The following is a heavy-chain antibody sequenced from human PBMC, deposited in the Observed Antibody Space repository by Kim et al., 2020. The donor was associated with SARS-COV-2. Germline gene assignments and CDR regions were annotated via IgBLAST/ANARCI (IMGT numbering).Heavy chain of an antibody. V-gene: IGHV1-69*04. CDR2: IIPILGIA. D-gene: IGHD6-13*01. Sequence: SVKVSCKASGGTFSSYAISWVRQAPGQGLEWMGRIIPILGIANYAQKFQGRVTITADKSTSTAYMELSSLRSEDTAVYYCARRCEGGSFESTYGMDVWGQGTTVTVSS. J-gene: IGHJ6*02. CDR1: GGTFSSYA. CDR3: ARRCEGGSFESTYGMDV.